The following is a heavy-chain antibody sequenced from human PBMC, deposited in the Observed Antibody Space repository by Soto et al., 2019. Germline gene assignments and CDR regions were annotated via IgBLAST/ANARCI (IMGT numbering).Heavy chain of an antibody. CDR3: AREAEYDSSGSNWFDP. V-gene: IGHV1-18*01. D-gene: IGHD3-22*01. CDR1: GYTFTSYG. Sequence: ASVKVSCKASGYTFTSYGISWVRQAPGQGLEWMGWISAYNGNTNYAQKLQGRVTMTTDTSTSTAYMELRSLRSDDTAVYYCAREAEYDSSGSNWFDPWGQGTLVTVSS. CDR2: ISAYNGNT. J-gene: IGHJ5*02.